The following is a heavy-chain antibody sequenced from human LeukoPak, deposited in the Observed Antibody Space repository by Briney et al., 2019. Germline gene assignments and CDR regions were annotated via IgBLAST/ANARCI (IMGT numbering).Heavy chain of an antibody. CDR2: IYYSGNT. D-gene: IGHD2-2*01. CDR3: ARMFTAGYCSSTTCSGEGVYFDY. J-gene: IGHJ4*02. Sequence: SETLSLTCTVPGGSISSFYWSWIRQPPGKGLEWIGYIYYSGNTNYNPSLKSRVTLSIDTSKNQFSLKLSSVTAAETAIYYCARMFTAGYCSSTTCSGEGVYFDYWGQGTLVTVSS. CDR1: GGSISSFY. V-gene: IGHV4-59*01.